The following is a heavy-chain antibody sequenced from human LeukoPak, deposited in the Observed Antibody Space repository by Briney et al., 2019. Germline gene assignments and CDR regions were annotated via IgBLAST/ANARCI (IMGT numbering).Heavy chain of an antibody. CDR3: ASSALSYYDFWSGNNWFDP. CDR1: GGSISSSSYY. V-gene: IGHV4-39*07. Sequence: SETLSLTCTVSGGSISSSSYYWGWIRQPPGKGLEWIGSIYYGGSTYYNPSLKSRVTISVDTSKNQFSLKLSSVTAADTAVYYCASSALSYYDFWSGNNWFDPWGQGTLVTVSS. CDR2: IYYGGST. J-gene: IGHJ5*02. D-gene: IGHD3-3*01.